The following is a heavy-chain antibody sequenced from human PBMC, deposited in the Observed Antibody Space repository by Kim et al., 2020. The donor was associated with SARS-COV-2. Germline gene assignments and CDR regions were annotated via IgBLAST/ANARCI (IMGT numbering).Heavy chain of an antibody. CDR3: ARDRGGDNGDYYFDY. Sequence: SETLSLTCAVSGGSISSSNWWSWVRQPPGKGLEWIGEIYHSGSTNYNPSLKSRATISVDKSKNQFSLKMNSVTAADTAVYYFARDRGGDNGDYYFDYWGQGTLVSVSS. V-gene: IGHV4-4*02. D-gene: IGHD2-21*02. J-gene: IGHJ4*02. CDR2: IYHSGST. CDR1: GGSISSSNW.